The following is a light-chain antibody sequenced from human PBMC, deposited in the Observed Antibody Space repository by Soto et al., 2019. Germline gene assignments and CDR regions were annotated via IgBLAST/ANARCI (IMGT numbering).Light chain of an antibody. Sequence: DIQMTQSPSTLSASVGDRVTITCRASQSISSWLAWYQQKPGKAPKLLIYDASSLESGVPSRFSGSGSGTECTLTISSLQPDDFGTYYCQQFNSYSFCQGAKLEIK. CDR3: QQFNSYS. V-gene: IGKV1-5*01. CDR1: QSISSW. J-gene: IGKJ2*01. CDR2: DAS.